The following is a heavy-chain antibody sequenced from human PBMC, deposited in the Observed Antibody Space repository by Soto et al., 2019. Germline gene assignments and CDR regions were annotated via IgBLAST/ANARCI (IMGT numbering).Heavy chain of an antibody. J-gene: IGHJ6*02. CDR2: ISAYNGNT. V-gene: IGHV1-18*04. CDR3: ARAVYYYGSGSSQLYYYYGMDV. D-gene: IGHD3-10*01. Sequence: RASVKVSCKASGYTFTSYGISWVRQAPGQGLEWMGWISAYNGNTNYAQKLQGRVTMTTDTSTSTAYMELRSLRSDDTAVYYCARAVYYYGSGSSQLYYYYGMDVWGQGTTVTVSS. CDR1: GYTFTSYG.